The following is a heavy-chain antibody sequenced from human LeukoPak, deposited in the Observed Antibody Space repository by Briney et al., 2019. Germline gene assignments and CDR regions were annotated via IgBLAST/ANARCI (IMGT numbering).Heavy chain of an antibody. CDR3: TKGGICANGVWSSCMDV. Sequence: GGSLRLSCAASGFTISSNWMHWVRQAPGKGLLWVSRINSDGSDISYADSVKGRFTISRDNAKNTLYLQMRSLRVDDTAVYYCTKGGICANGVWSSCMDVWGRGTTVTVSS. V-gene: IGHV3-74*01. D-gene: IGHD2-8*01. CDR1: GFTISSNW. J-gene: IGHJ6*03. CDR2: INSDGSDI.